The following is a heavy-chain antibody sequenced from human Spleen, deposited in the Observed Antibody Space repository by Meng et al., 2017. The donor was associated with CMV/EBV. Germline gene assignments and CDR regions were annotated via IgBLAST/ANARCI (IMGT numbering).Heavy chain of an antibody. J-gene: IGHJ4*02. D-gene: IGHD2-2*01. CDR3: ARGVVPTAVYYFDY. Sequence: SGFTFSSYAMPWVRQAPGKGLEWVAVISYDGSNIYYAGFVKGRFTISRDNSKNTLYLQLNSLRAEDTAVYYCARGVVPTAVYYFDYWGQGTLVTVSS. V-gene: IGHV3-30*04. CDR1: GFTFSSYA. CDR2: ISYDGSNI.